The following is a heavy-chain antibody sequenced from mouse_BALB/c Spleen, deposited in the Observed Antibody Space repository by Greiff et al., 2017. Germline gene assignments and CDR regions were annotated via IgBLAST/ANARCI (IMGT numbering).Heavy chain of an antibody. V-gene: IGHV5-4*02. CDR2: ISDGGSYT. J-gene: IGHJ4*01. CDR1: GFTFSDYY. Sequence: EVNLVESGGGLVKPGGSLKLSCAASGFTFSDYYMYWVRQTPEKRLEWVATISDGGSYTYYPDSVKGRFTISRDNAKNNLYLQMSSLKSEDTAMYYCARGKSYYAMDYWGQGTSVTVSS. CDR3: ARGKSYYAMDY.